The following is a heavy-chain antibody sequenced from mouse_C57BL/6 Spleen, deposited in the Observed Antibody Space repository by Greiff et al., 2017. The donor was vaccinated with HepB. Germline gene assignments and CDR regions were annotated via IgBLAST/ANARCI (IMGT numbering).Heavy chain of an antibody. Sequence: EVQLQESEGGLVQPGSSMKLSCTASGFTFSDYYMAWVRQVPEKGLEWVANINYDGSSTYYLDSLKSRFIISRDNAKNILYLQMSSLKSEDTATYYCARLSNSMDYWGQGTSVTVSS. CDR1: GFTFSDYY. CDR3: ARLSNSMDY. CDR2: INYDGSST. D-gene: IGHD2-5*01. V-gene: IGHV5-16*01. J-gene: IGHJ4*01.